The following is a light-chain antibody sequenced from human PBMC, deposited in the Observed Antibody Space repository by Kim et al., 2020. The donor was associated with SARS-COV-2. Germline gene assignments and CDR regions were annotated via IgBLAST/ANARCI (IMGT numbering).Light chain of an antibody. J-gene: IGKJ1*01. CDR2: KAS. CDR3: QQYSYS. V-gene: IGKV1-5*03. CDR1: QSISSW. Sequence: DIQMTQSPSTLSASVGDRVTITCRASQSISSWLAWYQQKPGKAPKLLIYKASSLESGVPSRFSGSGSGTEFTLTISSLQPDDFATYYCQQYSYSFGQGTKVDIK.